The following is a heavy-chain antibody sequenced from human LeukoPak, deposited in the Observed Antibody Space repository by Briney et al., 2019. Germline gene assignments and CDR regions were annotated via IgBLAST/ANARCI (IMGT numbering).Heavy chain of an antibody. D-gene: IGHD3-10*01. CDR2: ISYDGSNK. V-gene: IGHV3-30*04. Sequence: PGGSLRLSCAASGFTFSSYAMHWVRQAPGKGLEWVAVISYDGSNKYYADSAKGRFTISRDNSKNTLYLQMNSLRAEDTAVYYCARVVSPIAPSHYYGSGIAVTSGFDYWGQGTLVTVSS. CDR3: ARVVSPIAPSHYYGSGIAVTSGFDY. CDR1: GFTFSSYA. J-gene: IGHJ4*02.